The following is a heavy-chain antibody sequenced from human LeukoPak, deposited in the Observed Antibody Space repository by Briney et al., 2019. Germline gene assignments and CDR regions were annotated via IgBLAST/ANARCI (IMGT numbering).Heavy chain of an antibody. CDR1: GGSFSGYY. D-gene: IGHD3-10*01. CDR2: IYTSGST. CDR3: AREIGRGTGTFDY. Sequence: SETLSLTCAVSGGSFSGYYWSWIRQPAGKGLEWIGRIYTSGSTNYNPSLKSRVTISVDTSKNQFSLKLSSVTAADTAVYYCAREIGRGTGTFDYWGQGTLVTVSS. J-gene: IGHJ4*02. V-gene: IGHV4-4*07.